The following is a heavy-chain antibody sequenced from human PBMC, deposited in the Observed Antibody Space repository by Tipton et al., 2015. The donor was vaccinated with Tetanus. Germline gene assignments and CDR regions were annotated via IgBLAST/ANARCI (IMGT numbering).Heavy chain of an antibody. V-gene: IGHV4-30-2*01. CDR2: IYHNGGT. D-gene: IGHD5-18*01. Sequence: TLSLTCAVSGDSISSAGYSWSWIRQPPGKGLEWIGFIYHNGGTYYNPSLKSRATISVDTPKNQFSLKLTSLTVADTAVYYCARGGSYSYGPRGFDLWGRGTLVTVSS. CDR3: ARGGSYSYGPRGFDL. J-gene: IGHJ2*01. CDR1: GDSISSAGYS.